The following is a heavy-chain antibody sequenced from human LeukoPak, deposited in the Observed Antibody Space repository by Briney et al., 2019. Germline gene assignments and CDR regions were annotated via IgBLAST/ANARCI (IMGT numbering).Heavy chain of an antibody. CDR3: AKGNSESYYGGHFDY. J-gene: IGHJ4*02. CDR1: GFTFDDYA. CDR2: ISWNSVTA. Sequence: GESLRLSCAASGFTFDDYAMHWVRQAPGKGLEWVSSISWNSVTADYADSVKGRYTISRDNAENSLYLQMNSLRAEDTASYYCAKGNSESYYGGHFDYWGRGTLVGVS. V-gene: IGHV3-9*01. D-gene: IGHD1-26*01.